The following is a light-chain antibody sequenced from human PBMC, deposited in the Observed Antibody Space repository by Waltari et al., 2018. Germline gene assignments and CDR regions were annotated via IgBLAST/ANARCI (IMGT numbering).Light chain of an antibody. Sequence: QSALTQPASVSGSPGQSITISCTGSSSDVGGYNYVSWYQLHPGKAPELMIYDVNNRPSGVSHRFSGSKSGNTASLAISGLQAEDEADYYCSSFTGSSTWLFGGGTKLTVL. CDR1: SSDVGGYNY. CDR2: DVN. CDR3: SSFTGSSTWL. J-gene: IGLJ3*02. V-gene: IGLV2-14*01.